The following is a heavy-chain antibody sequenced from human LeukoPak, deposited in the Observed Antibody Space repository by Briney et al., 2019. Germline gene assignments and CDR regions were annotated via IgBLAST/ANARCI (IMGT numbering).Heavy chain of an antibody. CDR1: GFTFSSYA. CDR3: AKRPGSDLNDY. D-gene: IGHD1-14*01. CDR2: ISGRGGTT. J-gene: IGHJ4*02. V-gene: IGHV3-23*01. Sequence: GGSLRLSCAASGFTFSSYAMSWVRQAPGKGLEWVSTISGRGGTTYYADSVKGRFTISRDNSKNTLYLQMNSLRAEDTAVYYCAKRPGSDLNDYWGQGTLVTVSS.